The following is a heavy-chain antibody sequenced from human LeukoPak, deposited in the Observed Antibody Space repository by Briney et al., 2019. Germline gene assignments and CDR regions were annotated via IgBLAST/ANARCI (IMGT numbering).Heavy chain of an antibody. Sequence: GGSLRLSCVASGFTFSDYYIEWVRQAPGKGLECVGRISNKANSYSTESVGSVKGRFSISRDESKNSVYLQVSSLKTEVTAVYYCARDSGLGDWGQGTLVTVSS. V-gene: IGHV3-72*01. CDR2: ISNKANSYST. D-gene: IGHD3-16*01. J-gene: IGHJ4*02. CDR3: ARDSGLGD. CDR1: GFTFSDYY.